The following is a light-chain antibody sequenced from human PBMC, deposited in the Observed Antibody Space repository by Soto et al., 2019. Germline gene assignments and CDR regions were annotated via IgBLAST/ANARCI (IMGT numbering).Light chain of an antibody. Sequence: DIVMTQSPATLSVSPGESATLSCRASQSVSSNLAWYQQKPGQAPRLLIYGAYTRATGIPARFSGSGSGTEFTLTISSLQSEDFAVYYCQQYNNWPPITCGQGTRLEIK. CDR2: GAY. CDR1: QSVSSN. J-gene: IGKJ5*01. V-gene: IGKV3-15*01. CDR3: QQYNNWPPIT.